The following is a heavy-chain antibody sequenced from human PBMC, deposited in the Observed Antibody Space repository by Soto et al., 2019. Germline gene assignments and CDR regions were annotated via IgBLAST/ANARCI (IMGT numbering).Heavy chain of an antibody. CDR1: GFTFSSYW. Sequence: PGGSLRLSCAASGFTFSSYWMHWVRQAPGKGLVWVSRINSDGSSTSYADSVKGRFTISRDNAKNTLYLQMNSLRAEDTAVYYCASELRSYYYYGMDVWGQGTTVTVSS. CDR2: INSDGSST. J-gene: IGHJ6*02. V-gene: IGHV3-74*01. CDR3: ASELRSYYYYGMDV. D-gene: IGHD5-12*01.